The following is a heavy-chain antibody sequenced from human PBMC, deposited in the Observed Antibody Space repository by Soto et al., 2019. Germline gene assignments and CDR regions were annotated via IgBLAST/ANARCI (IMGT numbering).Heavy chain of an antibody. CDR1: GYTFTSYG. CDR3: ARAQKKPYYYDSSGYYPAAD. J-gene: IGHJ4*02. CDR2: ISAYNGNT. Sequence: QIQLVQSGAEVKKPGASVKVSCKASGYTFTSYGISWVRQAPGQGLEWMGWISAYNGNTNYAQKLQGRVTMTTDTSKSTDYMELRSLRSDDMAVYYCARAQKKPYYYDSSGYYPAADWGQGTLVTVSS. D-gene: IGHD3-22*01. V-gene: IGHV1-18*03.